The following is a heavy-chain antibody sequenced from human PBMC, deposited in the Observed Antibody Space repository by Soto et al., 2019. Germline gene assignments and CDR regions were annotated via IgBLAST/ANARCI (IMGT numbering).Heavy chain of an antibody. Sequence: PGGSLRLSCAASGFTFSSYAMSWVRQAPGKGLEWVSAISGSGGSTYYADSVKGRFTISRDNSKNTLNLQMNSLRAEDTAVYYCAKDPDFWSGYYSYYFDYWGQGTLVTVSS. D-gene: IGHD3-3*01. CDR1: GFTFSSYA. J-gene: IGHJ4*02. CDR3: AKDPDFWSGYYSYYFDY. V-gene: IGHV3-23*01. CDR2: ISGSGGST.